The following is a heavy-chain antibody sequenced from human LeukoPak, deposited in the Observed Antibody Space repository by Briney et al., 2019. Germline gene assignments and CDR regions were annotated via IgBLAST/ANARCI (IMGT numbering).Heavy chain of an antibody. V-gene: IGHV1-69*04. CDR3: AVRKGEAVAGTGINWFDP. J-gene: IGHJ5*02. CDR1: GGTFSSYA. CDR2: IIPIFGIA. D-gene: IGHD6-19*01. Sequence: ASVKVSCKLSGGTFSSYAISWVRQAPGHGLEWMGRIIPIFGIANYAQKFQGRVTITADKSTSTAYMELSSLRSEDTAVYYCAVRKGEAVAGTGINWFDPWGQGTLVTVSS.